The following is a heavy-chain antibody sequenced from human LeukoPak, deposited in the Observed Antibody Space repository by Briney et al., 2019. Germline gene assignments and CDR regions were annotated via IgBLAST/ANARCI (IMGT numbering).Heavy chain of an antibody. J-gene: IGHJ6*02. CDR2: ISSSSSYI. V-gene: IGHV3-21*01. CDR3: XXXXXXXXXXXXYRRSRFHGMDV. CDR1: GFTFSSYS. D-gene: IGHD3-10*01. Sequence: PGGSLRLSCAASGFTFSSYSMNWVRQAPGKGLEWVSSISSSSSYIYYADSVKGRFTISRDNAKNSLYLQMNSLRAEDTAVYYXXXXXXXXXXXXXYRRSRFHGMDVWGQGTTVTVSS.